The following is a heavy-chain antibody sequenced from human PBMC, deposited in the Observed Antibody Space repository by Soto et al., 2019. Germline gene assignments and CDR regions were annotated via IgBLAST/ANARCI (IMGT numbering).Heavy chain of an antibody. CDR3: VRDLLIDYYEILGGWFDA. J-gene: IGHJ5*02. CDR1: GFTFSNYW. Sequence: GGSLRLSCAASGFTFSNYWMSWVRQAPGKALEWVANIKQDGRAAWYVDSVKGRFTISRDNARKSLYLQMNSLIAEDTAVYYCVRDLLIDYYEILGGWFDAWGQGTLVTVSS. D-gene: IGHD3-22*01. V-gene: IGHV3-7*01. CDR2: IKQDGRAA.